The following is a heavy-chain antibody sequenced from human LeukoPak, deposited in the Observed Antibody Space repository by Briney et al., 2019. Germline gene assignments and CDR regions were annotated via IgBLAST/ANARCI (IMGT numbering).Heavy chain of an antibody. CDR2: IASKTDGGAT. CDR1: GPTVTNAW. V-gene: IGHV3-15*07. CDR3: TTGIRGD. Sequence: GGSLRLSCSASGPTVTNAWMNWVRQAPGEGLDWVGRIASKTDGGATDYAAPVKGRFTISRDDSKNTLNLRMNSLKTEDTAVYYCTTGIRGDWGQGTLVTVSS. J-gene: IGHJ4*02. D-gene: IGHD3-10*01.